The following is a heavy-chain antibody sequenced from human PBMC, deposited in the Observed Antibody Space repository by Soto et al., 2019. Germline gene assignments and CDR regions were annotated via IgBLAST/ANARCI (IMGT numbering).Heavy chain of an antibody. CDR3: ARYRVLYTAMITPREYYYGMDV. Sequence: ETLSLTCIVSGDSINSDYWSWIRQPPGRGLEWIGYIYYTGSANYNPSLQSRVTISVDTSKNQFSLEVSAVTAADTAMYYCARYRVLYTAMITPREYYYGMDVWGQGTTVTVSS. CDR1: GDSINSDY. D-gene: IGHD5-18*01. V-gene: IGHV4-59*01. CDR2: IYYTGSA. J-gene: IGHJ6*02.